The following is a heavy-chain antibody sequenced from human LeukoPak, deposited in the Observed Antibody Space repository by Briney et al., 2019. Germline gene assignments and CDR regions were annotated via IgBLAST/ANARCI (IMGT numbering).Heavy chain of an antibody. J-gene: IGHJ4*02. Sequence: ASVKVSCKASGYTFTNYDINWVRQATGQGLEWMGWMKPNSGNTGYAQRFQGRVTMTRNTSISTAYMELSSLRSEDTAVYYCARADYYDSSGYYGGRLFDYWGQGTLVTVSS. CDR1: GYTFTNYD. V-gene: IGHV1-8*01. CDR2: MKPNSGNT. CDR3: ARADYYDSSGYYGGRLFDY. D-gene: IGHD3-22*01.